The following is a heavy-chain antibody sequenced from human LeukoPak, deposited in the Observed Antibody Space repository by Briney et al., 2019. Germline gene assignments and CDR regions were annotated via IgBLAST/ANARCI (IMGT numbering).Heavy chain of an antibody. D-gene: IGHD6-6*01. J-gene: IGHJ4*02. Sequence: GRSLRLSCAASGFTFSSYAMHWVRQAPGKGLEWVAVISYGGSNKYYADSVKGRFTISRDNSKNTLYLQMHSLRAEDTAVYYCARYSSSSVYWGQGTLVTVSS. CDR2: ISYGGSNK. CDR1: GFTFSSYA. V-gene: IGHV3-30-3*01. CDR3: ARYSSSSVY.